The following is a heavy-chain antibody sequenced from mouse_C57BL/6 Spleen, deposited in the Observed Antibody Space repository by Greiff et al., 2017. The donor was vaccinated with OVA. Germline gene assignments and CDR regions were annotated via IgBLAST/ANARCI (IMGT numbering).Heavy chain of an antibody. CDR2: INPNNGGT. D-gene: IGHD3-2*02. CDR1: GYTFTDYN. CDR3: ARQLRLRDYYAMDY. J-gene: IGHJ4*01. V-gene: IGHV1-18*01. Sequence: VQLKESGPELVKPGASVKIPCKASGYTFTDYNMDWVKQSHGKSLEWIGDINPNNGGTIYNQKFKGKATLTVDKSSSTAYMELRSLTSEDTAVYDCARQLRLRDYYAMDYWGQGTSVTVSS.